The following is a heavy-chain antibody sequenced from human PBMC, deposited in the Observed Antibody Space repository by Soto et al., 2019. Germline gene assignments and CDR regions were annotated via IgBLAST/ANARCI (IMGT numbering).Heavy chain of an antibody. CDR3: ARDENTAYDY. J-gene: IGHJ4*02. V-gene: IGHV1-18*01. CDR1: GYSFTNYP. Sequence: ASVKVSCKASGYSFTNYPIAWVRRAPGQGLEWMGWISAYSGDTNYAQKFQGRVTMTRDTSTTTAYLELRSLRSDDTAVYYCARDENTAYDYWGQGTLVTVSS. D-gene: IGHD5-18*01. CDR2: ISAYSGDT.